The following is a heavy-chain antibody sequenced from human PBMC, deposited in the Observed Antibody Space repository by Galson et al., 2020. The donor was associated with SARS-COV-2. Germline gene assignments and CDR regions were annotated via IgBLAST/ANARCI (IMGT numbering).Heavy chain of an antibody. CDR2: VKSKTNSYAT. CDR3: TVGYCSSTSCYPRFDP. Sequence: GGSLRLSCAASGFTFSGSAIHWVRQASGKGLEWVGRVKSKTNSYATAYAASVKGRFTISRDDSRNTAYLQMNSLKTEYTALYYCTVGYCSSTSCYPRFDPWGQGTLVTVSS. V-gene: IGHV3-73*01. CDR1: GFTFSGSA. J-gene: IGHJ5*02. D-gene: IGHD2-2*01.